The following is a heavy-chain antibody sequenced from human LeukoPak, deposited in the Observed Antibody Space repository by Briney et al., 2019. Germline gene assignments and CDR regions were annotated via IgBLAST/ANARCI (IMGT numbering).Heavy chain of an antibody. CDR2: IYGSGVSI. D-gene: IGHD1-26*01. CDR1: GFTFKNYV. J-gene: IGHJ4*02. V-gene: IGHV3-23*01. CDR3: AKDLGWELPAEAC. Sequence: GGSLRLPCVASGFTFKNYVMNWVRQAPGKGLEWLATIYGSGVSISYADSVKGRFTISRDNSNNTLYLQMNSLRAEDTAMYYCAKDLGWELPAEACWGQGILVTVSS.